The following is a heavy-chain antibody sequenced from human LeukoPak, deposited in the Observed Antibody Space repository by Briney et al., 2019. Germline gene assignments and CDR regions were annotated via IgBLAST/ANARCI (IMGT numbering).Heavy chain of an antibody. V-gene: IGHV3-48*02. J-gene: IGHJ4*02. D-gene: IGHD1-26*01. CDR1: GFTFSVYT. Sequence: GGSLRLSCAASGFTFSVYTMNWVRQAPGKGLEWVSYISSSSSTIYYADSVKGRFIISRDNARNSLYLQMNSLRDEDTAIYYFARDRNSGSYFGSWGRGTLVTVSS. CDR2: ISSSSSTI. CDR3: ARDRNSGSYFGS.